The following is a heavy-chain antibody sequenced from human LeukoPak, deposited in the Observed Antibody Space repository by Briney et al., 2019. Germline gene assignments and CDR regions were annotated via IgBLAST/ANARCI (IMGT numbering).Heavy chain of an antibody. V-gene: IGHV3-43*02. CDR1: GFTFDDYA. Sequence: GGSLRLSCAASGFTFDDYAMHWVRQAPGKGLEWVSLIREDGLTTYYVDSVKGRFAISRDYSKRSLYLQINSLRTEDTALYYCAKTRRSGTEYADFDRWGQGTLVTVSS. D-gene: IGHD1-26*01. CDR2: IREDGLTT. J-gene: IGHJ4*02. CDR3: AKTRRSGTEYADFDR.